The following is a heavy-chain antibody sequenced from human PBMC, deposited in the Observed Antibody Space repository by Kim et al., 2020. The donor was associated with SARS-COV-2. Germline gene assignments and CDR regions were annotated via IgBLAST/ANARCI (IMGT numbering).Heavy chain of an antibody. CDR1: GFTFSGHG. D-gene: IGHD1-26*01. CDR2: INGGSGDT. V-gene: IGHV3-23*01. Sequence: GGSLRLSCAASGFTFSGHGMSWVRQAPGMGLEWVSSINGGSGDTYYADSVKGRFIMSRDNSKSTLFLHMNNLRAEDTAVHYCATDQWELFGWGQGALVT. J-gene: IGHJ4*02. CDR3: ATDQWELFG.